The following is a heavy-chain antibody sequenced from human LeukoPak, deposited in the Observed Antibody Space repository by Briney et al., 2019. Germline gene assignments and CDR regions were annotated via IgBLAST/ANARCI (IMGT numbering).Heavy chain of an antibody. CDR2: ISYDGSNK. J-gene: IGHJ4*02. Sequence: GGSLRLSCAASGFTFSSYGMHWVRQAPGKGLEWVSFISYDGSNKYYADSVKGRFTISRDNSKNTLYLQMNSLRAEDTAVYYCAKDTGSNHANYFDYWGQGTLVTVSS. CDR3: AKDTGSNHANYFDY. V-gene: IGHV3-30*02. D-gene: IGHD1-14*01. CDR1: GFTFSSYG.